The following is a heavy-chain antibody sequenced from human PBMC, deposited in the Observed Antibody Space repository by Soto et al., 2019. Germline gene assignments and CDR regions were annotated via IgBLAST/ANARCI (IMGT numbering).Heavy chain of an antibody. D-gene: IGHD2-2*01. J-gene: IGHJ5*02. CDR1: GYTFQSHW. Sequence: PWQPLKISCKTSGYTFQSHWSAWMRQMPGKGLEWMGIIYPDDSDTRYSPSFQGQVTISVDKSISTAYLQWNSLKASDTAIYYCARRGKEFTRSFWFGTWGQGTLVTVSS. V-gene: IGHV5-51*01. CDR3: ARRGKEFTRSFWFGT. CDR2: IYPDDSDT.